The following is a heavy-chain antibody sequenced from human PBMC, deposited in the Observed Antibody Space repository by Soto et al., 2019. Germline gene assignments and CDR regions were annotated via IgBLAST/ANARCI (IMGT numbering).Heavy chain of an antibody. V-gene: IGHV1-18*01. CDR2: ISAYNGNT. CDR1: GYTFTSYG. D-gene: IGHD4-17*01. Sequence: ASVKVSCKASGYTFTSYGISWVRQAPGQGLEWMGWISAYNGNTNYAQKLQGRVTMTTDTSTSTAYMELRSLRSDDTAVYYCARDHDGDYSRRGIDYYGMDVWGQGTTVTVSS. CDR3: ARDHDGDYSRRGIDYYGMDV. J-gene: IGHJ6*02.